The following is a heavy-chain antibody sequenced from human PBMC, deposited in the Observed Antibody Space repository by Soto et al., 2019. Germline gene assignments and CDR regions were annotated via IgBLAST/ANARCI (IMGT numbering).Heavy chain of an antibody. CDR2: IRSKANSYAT. J-gene: IGHJ6*02. V-gene: IGHV3-73*01. CDR3: TRTYYDFWSGYYKGDYGMDV. CDR1: GFTFSGSA. D-gene: IGHD3-3*01. Sequence: GGSLRLSCAASGFTFSGSAMHWVRQASGKGLEWVGRIRSKANSYATAYAASVKCRFTISRDDSKNTAYLQMNSLKTEDTAVYYCTRTYYDFWSGYYKGDYGMDVWGQGTTVTVSS.